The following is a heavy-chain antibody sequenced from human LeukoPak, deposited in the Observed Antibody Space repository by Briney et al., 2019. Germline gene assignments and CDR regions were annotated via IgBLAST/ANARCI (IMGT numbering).Heavy chain of an antibody. CDR1: GGTFSSYA. Sequence: GASVKVSFKASGGTFSSYAISWVRQAPGQGLEWMGGIIPIFGTANYAQKFQGRVTITADESTSTAYMELSSLRSEDTAVYYCARGGYYYDSGGYPFDYWGQGTLVTVSS. J-gene: IGHJ4*02. CDR2: IIPIFGTA. D-gene: IGHD3-22*01. CDR3: ARGGYYYDSGGYPFDY. V-gene: IGHV1-69*13.